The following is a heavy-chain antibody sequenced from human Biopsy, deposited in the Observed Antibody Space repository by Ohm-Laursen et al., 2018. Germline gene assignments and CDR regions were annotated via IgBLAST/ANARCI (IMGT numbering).Heavy chain of an antibody. D-gene: IGHD3-10*01. J-gene: IGHJ3*02. Sequence: SVKVSCKASGYTFTDYSLHWVRQAPGQGLEWMGWVNPNSGATNYAQKFQGRVTMTSDTSISTAYIELRRLISDNTAVYFCARDRMVTIITLVRADTFDIWGQGTLVSVSS. CDR1: GYTFTDYS. V-gene: IGHV1-2*02. CDR3: ARDRMVTIITLVRADTFDI. CDR2: VNPNSGAT.